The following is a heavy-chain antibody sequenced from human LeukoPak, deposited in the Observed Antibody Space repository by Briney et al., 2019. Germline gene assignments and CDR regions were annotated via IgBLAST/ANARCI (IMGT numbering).Heavy chain of an antibody. CDR1: GYTFTSYD. V-gene: IGHV1-8*01. CDR2: MNPNSSNT. J-gene: IGHJ4*02. D-gene: IGHD5-18*01. Sequence: ASVKVSCKASGYTFTSYDINWVRQATGQGLEWMGWMNPNSSNTGYAQKFQGRVTMTRNTSISTAYMELSSLRSEDTAVYYCARGDTAMAAASDYWGQGTLVTVSS. CDR3: ARGDTAMAAASDY.